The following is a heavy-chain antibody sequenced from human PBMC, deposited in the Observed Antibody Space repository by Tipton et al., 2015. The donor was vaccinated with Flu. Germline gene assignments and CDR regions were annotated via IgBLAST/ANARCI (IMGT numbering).Heavy chain of an antibody. D-gene: IGHD5-24*01. Sequence: QSEAEVKKPGESLKISCKASGYSFINYWIGWVRQVPGKGLEWVGIIYPGDSDTRYSPSFQGQVTISADKSISTAYLQWSSLKASDTAIYYCVRARWLQSIGDDWGQGALVTVSS. CDR2: IYPGDSDT. J-gene: IGHJ4*02. V-gene: IGHV5-51*03. CDR1: GYSFINYW. CDR3: VRARWLQSIGDD.